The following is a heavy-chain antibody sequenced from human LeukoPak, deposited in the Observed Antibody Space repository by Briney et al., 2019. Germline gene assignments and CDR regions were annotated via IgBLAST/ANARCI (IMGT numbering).Heavy chain of an antibody. J-gene: IGHJ5*02. Sequence: SETLSLTCTVSGGSISSYHWSWIRQPPGKGLEWIGYIYYSGSTNYNPSLKSRVTISVDTSKNQFSLKLSSVTAADTAVYYCARQKGVLRYFDWLLPNWFDPWGQGTLVTVSS. CDR2: IYYSGST. D-gene: IGHD3-9*01. V-gene: IGHV4-59*08. CDR1: GGSISSYH. CDR3: ARQKGVLRYFDWLLPNWFDP.